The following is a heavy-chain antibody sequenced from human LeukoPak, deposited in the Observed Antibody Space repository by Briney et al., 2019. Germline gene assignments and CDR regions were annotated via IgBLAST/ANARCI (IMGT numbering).Heavy chain of an antibody. J-gene: IGHJ4*02. V-gene: IGHV4-34*01. CDR1: GGSFNGYY. CDR2: INHSGST. Sequence: PSETLSRTCAVYGGSFNGYYWSWIREPPGKGLEWIGEINHSGSTNYNPSLKSRVTISVDTSKNQFSLKLSSVTAADTAVYYCARLPDYWGQGTLGTVSS. CDR3: ARLPDY.